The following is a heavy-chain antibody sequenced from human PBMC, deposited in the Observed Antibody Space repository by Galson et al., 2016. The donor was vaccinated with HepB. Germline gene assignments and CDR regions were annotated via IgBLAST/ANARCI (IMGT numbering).Heavy chain of an antibody. CDR3: TRSGSGWYGGDY. J-gene: IGHJ4*02. D-gene: IGHD6-19*01. Sequence: SVKVSCKASGYTLTSYYMYWVRQAPGQGLEWMGIINPSGGSTRYAQKFQGRVTMTRDTSTSTVYMELSSLRSEDTAVYYCTRSGSGWYGGDYWGQGTLVTVSS. CDR2: INPSGGST. V-gene: IGHV1-46*01. CDR1: GYTLTSYY.